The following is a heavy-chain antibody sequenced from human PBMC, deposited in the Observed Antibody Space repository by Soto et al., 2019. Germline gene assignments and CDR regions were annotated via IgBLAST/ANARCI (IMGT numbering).Heavy chain of an antibody. J-gene: IGHJ6*02. Sequence: EVQLVETGGGLIQPGGSLRLSCAASGFTVSSNYMSWVRQAPGKGLEWVSVIYSGGSTYYADSVKGRFTISRDNSKNTLYLQMNSLRAEDTAVYYCARDMGYSSSPGENYYYYGMDVWGQGTTVTVSS. CDR1: GFTVSSNY. CDR3: ARDMGYSSSPGENYYYYGMDV. D-gene: IGHD6-6*01. CDR2: IYSGGST. V-gene: IGHV3-53*02.